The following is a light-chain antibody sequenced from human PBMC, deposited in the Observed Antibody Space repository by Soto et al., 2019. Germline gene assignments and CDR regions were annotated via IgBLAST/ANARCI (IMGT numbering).Light chain of an antibody. V-gene: IGKV1-5*01. CDR1: QSISSW. Sequence: SNSASTVSASVGDRVTITCRTSQSISSWLAWYQQKPGKAPKLLIYAACSLQSGVPSRFSGSGSGTEFTLTISSLQPEDFATYYCLQHTSHPPTFGQGAKVDI. CDR2: AAC. CDR3: LQHTSHPPT. J-gene: IGKJ1*01.